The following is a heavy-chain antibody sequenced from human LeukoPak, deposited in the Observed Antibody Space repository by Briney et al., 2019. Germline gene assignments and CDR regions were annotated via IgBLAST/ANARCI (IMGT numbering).Heavy chain of an antibody. CDR1: GYSISSGYY. CDR2: IYHSGST. Sequence: SETLSLTCTVSGYSISSGYYWGWIRPPPGKGLEWIGSIYHSGSTYYNPSLKSRVTISVDTSKNQFSLKLSSVTAADTAVYYCARDGSSWYGGGFDYWGQGTLVTVSS. V-gene: IGHV4-38-2*02. D-gene: IGHD6-13*01. CDR3: ARDGSSWYGGGFDY. J-gene: IGHJ4*02.